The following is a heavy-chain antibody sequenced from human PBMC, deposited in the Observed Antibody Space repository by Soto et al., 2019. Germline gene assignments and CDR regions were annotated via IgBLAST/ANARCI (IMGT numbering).Heavy chain of an antibody. J-gene: IGHJ4*01. V-gene: IGHV1-18*01. CDR3: ARGRYGDY. CDR2: ISAHNGNT. Sequence: QVHLVQSGAEVKKPGASVKVSCKGSGYTFTSYGITWVRQAPGQGLEWMGWISAHNGNTDYAQKHQGRVTVTRDTSTRIAYMELRSLRSDDTVVYYCARGRYGDYWGQGALVTVSS. D-gene: IGHD1-1*01. CDR1: GYTFTSYG.